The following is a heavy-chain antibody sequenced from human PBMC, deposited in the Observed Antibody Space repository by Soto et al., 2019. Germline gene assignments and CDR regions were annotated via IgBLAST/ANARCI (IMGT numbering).Heavy chain of an antibody. D-gene: IGHD2-15*01. CDR2: ISWNGNII. J-gene: IGHJ4*02. V-gene: IGHV3-9*01. CDR1: GFTFDDYA. Sequence: EVQLVESGGGLVQPGRSLRLSCAASGFTFDDYAMHWVRRVPGKGLEWVSIISWNGNIIGYADSVKGRFTISRDNAKNSLYLQINSLRPEDTALYYCAKGGPDAFCGGGRCYFDSWGQGTLVTVSS. CDR3: AKGGPDAFCGGGRCYFDS.